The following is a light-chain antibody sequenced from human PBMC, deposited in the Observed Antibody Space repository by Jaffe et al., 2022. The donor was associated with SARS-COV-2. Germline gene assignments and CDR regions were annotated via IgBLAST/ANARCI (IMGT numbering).Light chain of an antibody. CDR1: ELGDKY. J-gene: IGLJ2*01. CDR2: QDK. Sequence: SYELTQPPSVSVSPRQTARITCSGYELGDKYVCWYQQKAGQSPVLVIYQDKRLPSGIPARFSGSNSGNTATLTISETQALDEADYYCQTWDNGIAIFGGGTTLTVL. V-gene: IGLV3-1*01. CDR3: QTWDNGIAI.